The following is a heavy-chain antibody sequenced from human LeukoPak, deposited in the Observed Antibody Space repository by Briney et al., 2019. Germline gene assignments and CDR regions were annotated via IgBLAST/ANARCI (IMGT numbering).Heavy chain of an antibody. V-gene: IGHV4-4*07. Sequence: PSETLSLTCTVSGGSITGYYWTWIRQPAGKGLEWIGRVSDTGRAYYNPSLERRVTISLDTSNNRFSLKVTSVTAADTAVYYCARGTDMTSISGYHSFVYWGQGTLVSVSS. CDR2: VSDTGRA. D-gene: IGHD5-12*01. CDR3: ARGTDMTSISGYHSFVY. J-gene: IGHJ4*02. CDR1: GGSITGYY.